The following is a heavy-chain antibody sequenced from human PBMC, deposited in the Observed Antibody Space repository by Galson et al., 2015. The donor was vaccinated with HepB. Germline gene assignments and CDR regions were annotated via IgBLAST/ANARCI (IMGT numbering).Heavy chain of an antibody. V-gene: IGHV1-2*02. J-gene: IGHJ5*02. D-gene: IGHD2-2*01. Sequence: SVKVSCKASGYTFNGYYIHWVRQAPGQGLEWMGWINSNSGGTNYAKKFQGRATMTRDTSITTAYVELSRLKSDDTAVYYCARVDCSRTSCHWSWFNPWGQGTQVTVSS. CDR3: ARVDCSRTSCHWSWFNP. CDR2: INSNSGGT. CDR1: GYTFNGYY.